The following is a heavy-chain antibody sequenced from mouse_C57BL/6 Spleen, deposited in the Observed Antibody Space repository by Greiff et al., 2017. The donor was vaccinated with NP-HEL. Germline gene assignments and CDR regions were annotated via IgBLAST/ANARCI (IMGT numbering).Heavy chain of an antibody. CDR1: GYTFTDYN. Sequence: EVQLQQSGPELVKPGASVKMSCKASGYTFTDYNMHWVKQSHGKSLEWIGYINPNNGDTSYNQKFKGKATLTVNTSSSTAYMELRSLTSEDSAFYYCASDLTTLVATDYWGQGTTLTVSS. CDR3: ASDLTTLVATDY. V-gene: IGHV1-22*01. D-gene: IGHD1-1*01. CDR2: INPNNGDT. J-gene: IGHJ2*01.